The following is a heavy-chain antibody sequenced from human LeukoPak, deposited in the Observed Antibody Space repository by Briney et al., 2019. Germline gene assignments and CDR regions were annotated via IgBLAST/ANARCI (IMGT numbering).Heavy chain of an antibody. CDR3: TRSREWSQYYFDY. J-gene: IGHJ4*02. D-gene: IGHD3-3*01. Sequence: GGSLRLSCTASGFTFGDYAMSWVRQAPGKGLEWVGFIRSKAYGGTTEYAASVKGRFTISRDDSKSIAYLQMNSLKTEDTAVYYCTRSREWSQYYFDYWGQGTLVTVSS. V-gene: IGHV3-49*04. CDR2: IRSKAYGGTT. CDR1: GFTFGDYA.